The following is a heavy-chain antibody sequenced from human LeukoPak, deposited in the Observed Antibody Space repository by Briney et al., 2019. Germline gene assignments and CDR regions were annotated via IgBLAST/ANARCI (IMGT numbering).Heavy chain of an antibody. Sequence: PSETLSPTCAVYGGSFSGYYWSWIRQPPGKGLEWIGEINHSGSTNYNPSLKSRVTISVDTSKNQFSLKLSSVTAADTAVYYCARVGLWFGEFPYYYYYYGMDVWGQGTTVTVSS. CDR1: GGSFSGYY. CDR3: ARVGLWFGEFPYYYYYYGMDV. D-gene: IGHD3-10*01. CDR2: INHSGST. V-gene: IGHV4-34*01. J-gene: IGHJ6*02.